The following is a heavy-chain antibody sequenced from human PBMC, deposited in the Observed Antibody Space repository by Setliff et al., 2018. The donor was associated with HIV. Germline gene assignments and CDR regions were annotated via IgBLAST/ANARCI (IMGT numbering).Heavy chain of an antibody. Sequence: SETLSLTCTVSGGSISDYYWTWIRQPPGKGLEWIGYIYYSGNTNYNPSFKSRVTISLDTSKNQFSLKLISLTAADTAVYYCARRGDYGGMGYWGLGTLVTVSS. CDR2: IYYSGNT. J-gene: IGHJ4*02. D-gene: IGHD4-17*01. CDR1: GGSISDYY. V-gene: IGHV4-59*08. CDR3: ARRGDYGGMGY.